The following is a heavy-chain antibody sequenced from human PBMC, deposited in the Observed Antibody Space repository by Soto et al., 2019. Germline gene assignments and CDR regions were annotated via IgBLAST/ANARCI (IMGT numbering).Heavy chain of an antibody. Sequence: SLRLSCAVSGFTFDDNAMHWVRQAPEKGLEWVSGINWKCDIGCADSVKGRFTISRDNAENSLYLQMNSLRAEDTALYYCAISQDRGGRTTFIYWGQGTQVTVSS. CDR3: AISQDRGGRTTFIY. CDR2: INWKCDI. CDR1: GFTFDDNA. V-gene: IGHV3-9*01. J-gene: IGHJ4*02. D-gene: IGHD3-16*01.